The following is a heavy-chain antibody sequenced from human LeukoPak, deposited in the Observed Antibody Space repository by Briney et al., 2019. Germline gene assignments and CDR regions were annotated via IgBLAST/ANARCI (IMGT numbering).Heavy chain of an antibody. D-gene: IGHD5-12*01. V-gene: IGHV1-18*01. Sequence: ASVKVSCKATGYTFTSYGISWVRQAPGQGPEWMGWISAYNGNTNYAQKLQGRVTMTTDTSTSTAYMELRSLRSDDTAVYYCARTTRRHSGYDSGGDYWGQGTLVTVSS. CDR1: GYTFTSYG. J-gene: IGHJ4*02. CDR3: ARTTRRHSGYDSGGDY. CDR2: ISAYNGNT.